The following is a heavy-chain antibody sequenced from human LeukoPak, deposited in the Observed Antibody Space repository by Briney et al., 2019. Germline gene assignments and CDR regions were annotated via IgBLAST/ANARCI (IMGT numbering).Heavy chain of an antibody. J-gene: IGHJ4*02. CDR3: AKGWEGSYDY. CDR2: ISGSGGST. D-gene: IGHD1-26*01. CDR1: GFTFSSYW. Sequence: PGGSLRLSCAASGFTFSSYWMTWVRQAPGKGLEWVSAISGSGGSTYYADSVKGRFTISRDNSKNTLYLQMNSLRAEDTAVYYCAKGWEGSYDYWGQGTLVTVSS. V-gene: IGHV3-23*01.